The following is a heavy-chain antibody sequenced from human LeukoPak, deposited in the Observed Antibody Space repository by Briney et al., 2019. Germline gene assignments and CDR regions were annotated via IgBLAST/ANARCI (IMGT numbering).Heavy chain of an antibody. Sequence: GGSLRLSCAASGFTFSSYAMSWVRQAPGKGLEWVSAISGSGGSTYYADSVKGRFTISRDNTKNSLSLQMNGLRAEDTAVYYCARLYCSGGSCYGKHYFDYWGQGALVTVSS. CDR1: GFTFSSYA. D-gene: IGHD2-15*01. V-gene: IGHV3-23*01. CDR3: ARLYCSGGSCYGKHYFDY. J-gene: IGHJ4*02. CDR2: ISGSGGST.